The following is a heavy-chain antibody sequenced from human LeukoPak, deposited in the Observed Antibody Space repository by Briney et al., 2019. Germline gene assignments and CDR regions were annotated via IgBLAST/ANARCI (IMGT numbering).Heavy chain of an antibody. V-gene: IGHV3-23*01. CDR3: ARAQWLVQYWYFDR. CDR2: IGGSDGST. CDR1: GFIFSAYA. J-gene: IGHJ2*01. D-gene: IGHD6-19*01. Sequence: GGSLRLSCAASGFIFSAYAMTWVRQAPGKGLEWVSSIGGSDGSTFYADSVKGRFTISRDNSKNTLFLRMNSLRAEDTVIYYCARAQWLVQYWYFDRWGRGTLVTVSS.